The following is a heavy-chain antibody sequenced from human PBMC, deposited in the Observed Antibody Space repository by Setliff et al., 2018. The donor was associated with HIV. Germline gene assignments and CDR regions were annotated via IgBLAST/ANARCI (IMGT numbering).Heavy chain of an antibody. CDR1: GFTFSSYS. CDR3: ASPSGSSWLDFDY. J-gene: IGHJ4*02. Sequence: PGGSLRLSCAASGFTFSSYSMNWVRQAPGKGLEWIGELSPSGTTRSNPSLQSRVTISLDTSNNQFSLKLTSVTAADTAVYYCASPSGSSWLDFDYWGQGALVTVSS. D-gene: IGHD6-13*01. CDR2: LSPSGTT. V-gene: IGHV4-34*01.